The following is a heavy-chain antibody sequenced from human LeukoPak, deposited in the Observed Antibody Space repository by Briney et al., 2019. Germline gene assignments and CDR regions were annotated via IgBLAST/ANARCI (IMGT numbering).Heavy chain of an antibody. CDR3: ARGSLMYCSSTSCYQFRH. Sequence: PSETLSLTCTVSGGSISGYYWNWIRQPPGKGLEWIGEINHSGSTNYNPSLKSRVTISVDTSKNQFSLKLSSVTAADTAVYYCARGSLMYCSSTSCYQFRHWGQGTLVTVSS. CDR2: INHSGST. D-gene: IGHD2-2*01. V-gene: IGHV4-34*01. CDR1: GGSISGYY. J-gene: IGHJ1*01.